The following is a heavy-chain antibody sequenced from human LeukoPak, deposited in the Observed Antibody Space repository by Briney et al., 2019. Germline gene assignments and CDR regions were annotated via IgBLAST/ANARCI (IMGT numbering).Heavy chain of an antibody. CDR2: INHSGST. V-gene: IGHV4-34*01. CDR1: GGSFSGYH. Sequence: SETLSLTCAVYGGSFSGYHWSWIRQPPGKGLEWIGEINHSGSTNYNPSLKSRVTISVDTSKNQFSLKLSSVTAADTAVYYCARAITYYDILTGYYPDAFDIWGQGTMVTVSS. CDR3: ARAITYYDILTGYYPDAFDI. D-gene: IGHD3-9*01. J-gene: IGHJ3*02.